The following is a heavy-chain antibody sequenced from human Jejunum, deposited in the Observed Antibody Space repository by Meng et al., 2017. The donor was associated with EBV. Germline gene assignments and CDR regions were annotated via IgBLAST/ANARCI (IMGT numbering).Heavy chain of an antibody. V-gene: IGHV6-1*01. D-gene: IGHD5/OR15-5a*01. CDR2: TFDRSRWFY. CDR3: ARDGPQSVSSFDY. J-gene: IGHJ4*02. Sequence: QVTLEQSGPRLVNPRQTLSPTCAISGDSVSSAGAAWNWIRQYPPRGLEWMGRTFDRSRWFYDYEPSLKSRITINSDTSKNKFSMHLDSVTPEDTAVYYCARDGPQSVSSFDYWGQGTLVTVSS. CDR1: GDSVSSAGAA.